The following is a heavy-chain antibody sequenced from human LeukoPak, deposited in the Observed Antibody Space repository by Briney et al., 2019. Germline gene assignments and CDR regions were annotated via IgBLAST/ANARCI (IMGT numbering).Heavy chain of an antibody. D-gene: IGHD6-13*01. Sequence: PGRSLRLSCAASGFTFSSYGMHWVRQAPGKGLEWVAVIWYDGSNKYYADSVKGRFTIFRDNAKNSLYLQMNSLRVEDSAIYYCVRDSGSSWREGLNYWGQGTLVTVSS. CDR2: IWYDGSNK. CDR1: GFTFSSYG. CDR3: VRDSGSSWREGLNY. V-gene: IGHV3-33*01. J-gene: IGHJ4*02.